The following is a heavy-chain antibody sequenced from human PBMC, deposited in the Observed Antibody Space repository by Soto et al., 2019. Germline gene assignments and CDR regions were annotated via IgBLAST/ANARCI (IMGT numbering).Heavy chain of an antibody. J-gene: IGHJ4*02. CDR2: INSDGSST. Sequence: GVSLRLSCAASGFTFCSYGVHWVRQAPGKGLVWVSRINSDGSSTSYADSVKGRFTISRDNAKNTLYLQMNSLRAEDTAVYYCARDWVTTAHWGQGTLVTVSS. CDR3: ARDWVTTAH. V-gene: IGHV3-74*01. CDR1: GFTFCSYG. D-gene: IGHD4-17*01.